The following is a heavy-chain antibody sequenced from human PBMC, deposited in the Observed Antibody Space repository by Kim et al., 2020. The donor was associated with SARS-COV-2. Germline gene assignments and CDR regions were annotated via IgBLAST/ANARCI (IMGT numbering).Heavy chain of an antibody. J-gene: IGHJ4*02. D-gene: IGHD3-22*01. CDR2: ISGGGTYQ. Sequence: GGSLRLSCAASGFFISGFYMAWIRQAPGKGLEWVAYISGGGTYQNYAHAVQGRYTSSRDNGQNSLYLQMDSLRGEDTAVYYCARDGSSGYYSDFWGQGTLVTVSA. V-gene: IGHV3-11*05. CDR1: GFFISGFY. CDR3: ARDGSSGYYSDF.